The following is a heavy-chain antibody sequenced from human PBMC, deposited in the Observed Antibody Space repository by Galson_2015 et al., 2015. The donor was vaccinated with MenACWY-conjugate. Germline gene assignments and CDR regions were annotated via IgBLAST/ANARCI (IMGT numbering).Heavy chain of an antibody. J-gene: IGHJ3*02. CDR3: AKDAQWSFDI. D-gene: IGHD6-19*01. Sequence: SLRLSCAASGFTFSRNGMHWVRQSPGKGLEWVAWIRDIGNDKSYADSVTDRFTISRDNSKSTVSLQMNNLRAEDTAEYYCAKDAQWSFDIWGQGTMVTVSS. CDR2: IRDIGNDK. CDR1: GFTFSRNG. V-gene: IGHV3-30*02.